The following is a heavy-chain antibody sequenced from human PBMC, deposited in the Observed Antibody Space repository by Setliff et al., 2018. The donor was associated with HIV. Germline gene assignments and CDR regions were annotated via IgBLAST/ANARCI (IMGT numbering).Heavy chain of an antibody. D-gene: IGHD2-15*01. CDR1: GGSLTNHY. J-gene: IGHJ6*02. Sequence: ETLSLTCTVYGGSLTNHYWTWIRQPPGRGLEWIGEITDTGHTNYNSSLQSRATISLDTPRKQFSLKLTSVTASDAAVYYCARAPSCIGGNCILYYYYYSGLDAWGQGTTVTVSS. V-gene: IGHV4-34*01. CDR3: ARAPSCIGGNCILYYYYYSGLDA. CDR2: ITDTGHT.